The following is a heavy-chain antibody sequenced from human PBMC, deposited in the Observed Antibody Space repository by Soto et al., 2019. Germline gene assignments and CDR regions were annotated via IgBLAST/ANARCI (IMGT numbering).Heavy chain of an antibody. D-gene: IGHD3-10*01. CDR1: GASISSYY. V-gene: IGHV4-59*01. CDR2: MYYGGST. CDR3: ARGSYGSGTPYYYGMDV. Sequence: PSETLSLTCTASGASISSYYWTWIRQPPGKGLEWIGYMYYGGSTNYNPSLKSRVTISVDTSKNQFSLKLSSVTAADTAVYYCARGSYGSGTPYYYGMDVWGQGTTVTVSS. J-gene: IGHJ6*02.